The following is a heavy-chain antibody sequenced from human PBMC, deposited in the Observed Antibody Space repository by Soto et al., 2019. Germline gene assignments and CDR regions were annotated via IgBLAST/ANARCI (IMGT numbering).Heavy chain of an antibody. CDR3: ARGTIFGLVSFDY. V-gene: IGHV1-18*01. D-gene: IGHD3-3*02. J-gene: IGHJ4*02. Sequence: QVQLVQSGAEVKEPGASVKVSCKASGATFTSYGFNWVRQAPGQGLEWMGWISGYNGDTHYAQNFQVRVTMTIDTSTSTAYMELRSLRSDDTAVYDCARGTIFGLVSFDYWGQGTLVTVSS. CDR2: ISGYNGDT. CDR1: GATFTSYG.